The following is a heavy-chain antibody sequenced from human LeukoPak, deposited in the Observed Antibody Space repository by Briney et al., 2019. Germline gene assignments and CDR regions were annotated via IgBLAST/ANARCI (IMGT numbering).Heavy chain of an antibody. CDR2: ISGSGAST. V-gene: IGHV3-23*01. CDR3: AKARGSEIAAATNY. Sequence: GASLRLSCAASGFTFSSYAMSWVRRAPGKGLEWVSVISGSGASTYYADSVKGRFTISRDNSNNTMYLQMSSLRAEDTAVYYCAKARGSEIAAATNYWGQGALVTVSS. J-gene: IGHJ4*02. D-gene: IGHD6-13*01. CDR1: GFTFSSYA.